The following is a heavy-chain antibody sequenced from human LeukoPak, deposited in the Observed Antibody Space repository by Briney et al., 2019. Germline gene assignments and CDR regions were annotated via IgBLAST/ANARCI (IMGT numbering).Heavy chain of an antibody. CDR3: ASVFSSSRWIDAFDI. J-gene: IGHJ3*02. CDR1: GFTFSSYW. Sequence: GGHPRLSCAASGFTFSSYWMSWVRQAPGKGLEWVANIKQDGSEKYYVDSVKRRFTISRDNAKNSLYLQMNSLRAEDTAVYYCASVFSSSRWIDAFDISGQGTMVNVSS. CDR2: IKQDGSEK. D-gene: IGHD6-13*01. V-gene: IGHV3-7*05.